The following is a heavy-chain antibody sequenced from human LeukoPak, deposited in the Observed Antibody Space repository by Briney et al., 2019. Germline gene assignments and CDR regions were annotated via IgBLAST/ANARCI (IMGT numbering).Heavy chain of an antibody. CDR2: IWYDGTSK. CDR3: ARSQSISLIDY. D-gene: IGHD2-21*01. J-gene: IGHJ4*02. CDR1: GFSLSAYG. V-gene: IGHV3-33*01. Sequence: GRSLRLSCAASGFSLSAYGVHWVRQAPGKGLEWVAVIWYDGTSKDYADSVKGRFTFSRDNSKNTLYLQMNSLTVEDTAVYYCARSQSISLIDYWGQGTLVTVSS.